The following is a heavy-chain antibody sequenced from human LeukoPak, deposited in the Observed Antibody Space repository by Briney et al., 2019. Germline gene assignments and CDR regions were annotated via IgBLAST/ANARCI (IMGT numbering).Heavy chain of an antibody. Sequence: SETLSLTCTVSGGSISSYCWSWIRQPPGKGLEWIGYIYYSGSTNYNPSLKSRVTISVDTSKNQFSLKLSSVTAADTAVYYCARHRVVMRKRIEYYFDYWGQGTLVTVSS. D-gene: IGHD2-8*01. CDR2: IYYSGST. J-gene: IGHJ4*02. CDR3: ARHRVVMRKRIEYYFDY. CDR1: GGSISSYC. V-gene: IGHV4-59*08.